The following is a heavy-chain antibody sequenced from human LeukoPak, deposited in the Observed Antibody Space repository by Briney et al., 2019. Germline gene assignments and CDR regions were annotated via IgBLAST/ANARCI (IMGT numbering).Heavy chain of an antibody. CDR2: IIPIYGTA. CDR3: ATHTGGYNYWWFDI. CDR1: GGTFSNYP. Sequence: ASVKVSCKASGGTFSNYPIIWVRQAPGRGLEWLGGIIPIYGTANYALMLQGRITLTAHESTAAAYMELRSLTSDDTAMYFCATHTGGYNYWWFDIWGQGTLVTVSS. V-gene: IGHV1-69*13. J-gene: IGHJ5*02. D-gene: IGHD5-24*01.